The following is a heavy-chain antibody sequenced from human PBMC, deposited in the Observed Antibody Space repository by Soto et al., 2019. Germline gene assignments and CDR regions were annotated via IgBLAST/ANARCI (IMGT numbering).Heavy chain of an antibody. CDR1: GFTFSTYA. J-gene: IGHJ6*02. CDR3: VKEALAGDMDL. D-gene: IGHD3-16*01. CDR2: ISGSGGST. Sequence: GSLRLSCAASGFTFSTYAMIWVRQAPGQGLEWVSAISGSGGSTYYLDSVKGRFTISRDNSKNTLSLQMNSLRVEDTAVYYCVKEALAGDMDLWGQGTTVTVSS. V-gene: IGHV3-23*01.